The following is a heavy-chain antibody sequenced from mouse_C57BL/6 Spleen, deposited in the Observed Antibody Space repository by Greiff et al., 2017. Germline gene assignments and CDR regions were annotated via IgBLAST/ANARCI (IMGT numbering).Heavy chain of an antibody. J-gene: IGHJ2*01. V-gene: IGHV1-18*01. CDR1: GYTFTDYN. CDR3: ARWVSGENDYYFDY. D-gene: IGHD2-4*01. Sequence: EVQLQQSGPELVKPGASVKIPCKASGYTFTDYNMDWVKQSHGKSLEWIGDINPNNGGTIYNQKFKGKATLTVDKSSSTAYMELRSLTSEDTAVYYCARWVSGENDYYFDYWGQGTTLTVSS. CDR2: INPNNGGT.